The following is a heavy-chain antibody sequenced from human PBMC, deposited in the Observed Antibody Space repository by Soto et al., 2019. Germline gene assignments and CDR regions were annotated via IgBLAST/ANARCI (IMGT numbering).Heavy chain of an antibody. J-gene: IGHJ4*02. V-gene: IGHV4-34*01. D-gene: IGHD1-26*01. CDR2: INHSGST. CDR1: DGSFIGYY. Sequence: PSETLSLTCAVYDGSFIGYYWSWIRQPPGKGLEWIGEINHSGSTNYNPSLKSRVTISVDTSKNQFSLKLSSVTAADTAVYYCARDSRGSYGVDYWAQGTLVTVSS. CDR3: ARDSRGSYGVDY.